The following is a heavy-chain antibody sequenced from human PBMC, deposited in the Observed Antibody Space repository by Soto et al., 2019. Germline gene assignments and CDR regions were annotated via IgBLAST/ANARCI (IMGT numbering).Heavy chain of an antibody. CDR2: ISGSGGST. CDR1: GFTFSSYA. Sequence: EVQLLESGGGLVQPGGSLRLSCAASGFTFSSYAMSWVRQAPGKGLEWVSAISGSGGSTYYADSVKGRFTISRDNSKNTLYLQMNSLRAEDTAVYYCARDRGRPGPYYYYGMDVWGQGTTVTVSS. CDR3: ARDRGRPGPYYYYGMDV. J-gene: IGHJ6*02. V-gene: IGHV3-23*01.